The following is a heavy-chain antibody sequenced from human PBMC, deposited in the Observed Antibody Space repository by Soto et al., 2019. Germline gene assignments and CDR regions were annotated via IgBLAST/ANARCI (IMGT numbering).Heavy chain of an antibody. V-gene: IGHV3-21*01. CDR1: GFTFSSYS. CDR2: ISSSSSYI. J-gene: IGHJ6*03. Sequence: PGGSLRLSCAASGFTFSSYSMNWVRQAPGKGLEWVSSISSSSSYIYYADSVKGRFTISRDNAKNSLYLQMNSLRAEDTAVYYCARDMAVEFYCSGGSCYAPGYYYYMDVWGKRTTVTVSS. D-gene: IGHD2-15*01. CDR3: ARDMAVEFYCSGGSCYAPGYYYYMDV.